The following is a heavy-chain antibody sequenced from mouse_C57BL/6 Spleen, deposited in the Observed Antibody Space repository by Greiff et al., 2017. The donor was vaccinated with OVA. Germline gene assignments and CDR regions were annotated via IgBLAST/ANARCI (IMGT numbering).Heavy chain of an antibody. J-gene: IGHJ4*01. Sequence: EVMLVESGGGLVKPGGSLKLSCAASGFTFSDYGMHWVRQAPEKGLEWVAYISSGSSTIYYADTVKGRFTISRDNAKNTLFLQMTRLRSEDTAMYYGARRRYSNDYAMDYWGQGTSVTVSS. D-gene: IGHD2-5*01. CDR2: ISSGSSTI. CDR1: GFTFSDYG. CDR3: ARRRYSNDYAMDY. V-gene: IGHV5-17*01.